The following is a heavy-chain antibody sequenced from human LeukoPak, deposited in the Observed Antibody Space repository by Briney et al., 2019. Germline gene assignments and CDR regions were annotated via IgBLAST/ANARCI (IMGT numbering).Heavy chain of an antibody. V-gene: IGHV3-23*01. J-gene: IGHJ4*02. CDR3: ASRPDY. CDR1: GFTFSSYA. Sequence: GGSLRLSCAASGFTFSSYAMNWVRQAPGKGLEWVSAISPSGDSTYYADSVRGRFTISRDNAKNSLYLQMNSLRAEDTAVYYCASRPDYWGQGTLVTVSS. D-gene: IGHD5-24*01. CDR2: ISPSGDST.